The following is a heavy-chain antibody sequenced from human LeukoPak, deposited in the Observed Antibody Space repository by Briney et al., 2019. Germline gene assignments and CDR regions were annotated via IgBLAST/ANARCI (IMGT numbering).Heavy chain of an antibody. D-gene: IGHD5-24*01. CDR2: MNTIGTYI. CDR1: GFTFSKYN. Sequence: PGGSLRLSCAASGFTFSKYNMNWVRQAPGKGLEWVSSMNTIGTYIYYADSVKGRFTVSRDNAKKSMFLQMNSLRADDTATYYCVRVGGMATIYNPHFDSWGQGTRVTVSS. J-gene: IGHJ4*02. CDR3: VRVGGMATIYNPHFDS. V-gene: IGHV3-21*01.